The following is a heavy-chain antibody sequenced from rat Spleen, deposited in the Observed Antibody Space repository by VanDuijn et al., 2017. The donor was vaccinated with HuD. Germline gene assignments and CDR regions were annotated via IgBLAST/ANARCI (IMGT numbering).Heavy chain of an antibody. CDR3: ATDLDYYSSPTWFAY. V-gene: IGHV5-19*01. CDR1: GFTFSNYG. D-gene: IGHD1-2*01. J-gene: IGHJ3*01. Sequence: EVQLVESGGGLVQPGRSLKLSCAASGFTFSNYGMHWIRQAPTKGLEWVASISPSGGSTYYRDSVKGRFTISRDNAKSTLYLQMDSLRSEDTATYYCATDLDYYSSPTWFAYWGQGTLVTVSS. CDR2: ISPSGGST.